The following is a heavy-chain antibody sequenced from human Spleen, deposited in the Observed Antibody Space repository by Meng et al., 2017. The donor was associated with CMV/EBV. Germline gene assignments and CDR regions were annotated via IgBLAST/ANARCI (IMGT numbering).Heavy chain of an antibody. CDR1: GYSLTSYW. J-gene: IGHJ4*02. Sequence: KGSGYSLTSYWIGCVRQMPGKGLEWMGVIYPGDSDTRYSPSFQGQVTISADNSFTTAYLQWSSLKASDTAIYYCERRIVGATHHFDYWGQGTLVTVSS. CDR2: IYPGDSDT. V-gene: IGHV5-51*01. CDR3: ERRIVGATHHFDY. D-gene: IGHD1-26*01.